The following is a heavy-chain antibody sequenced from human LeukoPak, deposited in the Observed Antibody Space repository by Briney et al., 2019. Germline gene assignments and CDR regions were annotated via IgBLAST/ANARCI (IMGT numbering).Heavy chain of an antibody. V-gene: IGHV3-15*01. D-gene: IGHD3-22*01. CDR1: GFTFSNAW. J-gene: IGHJ4*02. CDR2: IKKTSGGGTT. Sequence: GGSLRLSCAASGFTFSNAWMSWVRQAPGKGLEWVGRIKKTSGGGTTDYAAPVRGRFTISREDSKNTLYLQMNSLKTEDIAVYYCTAMGDSSGYYPYYFDYWGQGTLVTVCS. CDR3: TAMGDSSGYYPYYFDY.